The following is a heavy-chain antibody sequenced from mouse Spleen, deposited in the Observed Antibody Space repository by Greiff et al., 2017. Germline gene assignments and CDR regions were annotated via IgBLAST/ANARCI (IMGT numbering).Heavy chain of an antibody. D-gene: IGHD2-4*01. CDR2: ISSGGGNT. CDR3: ARRADYDDYFDY. Sequence: EVTLVESGGGLVKRGGSLKLSCAASGFTFSSYAMSWVRQTPEKRLEWVATISSGGGNTYYPDSVKGRFTISRDNAKNTLYLQMSSLKSEDTAMYYCARRADYDDYFDYWGQGTTLTVSS. J-gene: IGHJ2*01. V-gene: IGHV5-9*04. CDR1: GFTFSSYA.